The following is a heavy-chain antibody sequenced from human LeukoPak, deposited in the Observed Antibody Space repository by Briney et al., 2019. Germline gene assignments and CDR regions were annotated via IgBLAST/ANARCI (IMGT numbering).Heavy chain of an antibody. Sequence: SSETLSLTCTVSGGSISSSSYYWSWIRQHPGKGLEWIGYIYYSGSTYYNPSLKSRVTISVDTSKNQFSLKLSSVTAADTAVYYCARVNGGEGRAFDIWGQGTMVTVSS. CDR2: IYYSGST. CDR1: GGSISSSSYY. J-gene: IGHJ3*02. V-gene: IGHV4-31*03. CDR3: ARVNGGEGRAFDI. D-gene: IGHD2-21*01.